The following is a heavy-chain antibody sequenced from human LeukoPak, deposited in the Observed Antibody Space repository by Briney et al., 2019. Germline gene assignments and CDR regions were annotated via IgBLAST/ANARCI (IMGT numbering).Heavy chain of an antibody. CDR1: GYTFISYH. J-gene: IGHJ3*01. Sequence: ASVKVSCKASGYTFISYHIHWVRQASGKGLEWVAWMNPNNGDTGYAQKFQGRVTMTRTTSMNPAYMEMSSLRSEDTAVYYCARLDDYGDYVTAFDVWGQGTMVTVSS. CDR2: MNPNNGDT. CDR3: ARLDDYGDYVTAFDV. V-gene: IGHV1-8*01. D-gene: IGHD4-17*01.